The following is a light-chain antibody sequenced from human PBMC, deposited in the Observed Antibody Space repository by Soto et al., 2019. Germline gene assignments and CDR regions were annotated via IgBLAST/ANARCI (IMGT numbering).Light chain of an antibody. V-gene: IGKV3-15*01. CDR1: QSVSSN. Sequence: EIVLALSPGTLAVSPGERATLSCRASQSVSSNLAWYQQKPSQAPRLLIYSAAARATGIPARFSGSGSGTEFTLTISSLQSEDFAVYYCQQYNNWPPITFGQGTRLEIK. CDR3: QQYNNWPPIT. J-gene: IGKJ5*01. CDR2: SAA.